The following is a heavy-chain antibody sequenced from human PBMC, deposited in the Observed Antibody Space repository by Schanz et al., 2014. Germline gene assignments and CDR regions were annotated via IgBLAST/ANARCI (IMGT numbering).Heavy chain of an antibody. CDR1: GFTFSAYG. CDR2: IWFDGNNK. V-gene: IGHV3-30*02. CDR3: ATDYSGGGCHI. J-gene: IGHJ3*02. D-gene: IGHD6-19*01. Sequence: VQLVESGGTLVRPGGSLRLSCAASGFTFSAYGMHWVRQAPGKGLEWVAVIWFDGNNKFYADSVRGRFTLSRDNSKNTVYLQMNSLRAENTALYFCATDYSGGGCHIWGQGTMVTVSS.